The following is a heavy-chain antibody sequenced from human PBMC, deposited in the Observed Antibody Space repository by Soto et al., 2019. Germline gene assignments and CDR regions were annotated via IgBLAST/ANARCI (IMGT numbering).Heavy chain of an antibody. CDR3: ARDGLEVPFDP. CDR1: GGTFSSYA. V-gene: IGHV1-69*05. CDR2: IIPIFGTA. Sequence: SVKVSCKASGGTFSSYAISWVRQAPGQGLEWMGGIIPIFGTANYAQKFQGRVTMARDASTSTVYMELSSLRSEDTAVYYCARDGLEVPFDPWGQGTLVTVSS. J-gene: IGHJ5*02.